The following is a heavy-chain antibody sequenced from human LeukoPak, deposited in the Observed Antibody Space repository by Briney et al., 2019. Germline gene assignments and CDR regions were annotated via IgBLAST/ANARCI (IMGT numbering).Heavy chain of an antibody. Sequence: ASVKVSCKASGYTFTAYYMHWVRQAPGQGLEWMGRINPNTGDTNYAQKFQGRVTMTRDTSISTAYMELSSLRSDDTAVYHCARDRPSDYWGQGTLVSVSS. CDR1: GYTFTAYY. CDR2: INPNTGDT. CDR3: ARDRPSDY. V-gene: IGHV1-2*06. J-gene: IGHJ4*02.